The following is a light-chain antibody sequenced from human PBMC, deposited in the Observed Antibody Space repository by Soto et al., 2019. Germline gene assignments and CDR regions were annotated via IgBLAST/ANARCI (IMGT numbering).Light chain of an antibody. CDR3: QQRHNWPIT. CDR2: GAS. J-gene: IGKJ5*01. V-gene: IGKV3D-20*02. CDR1: QSVSSDF. Sequence: EIVLTQSPDILSLSPGDRATLSCRASQSVSSDFLVWYQQKPGQAPRLLIYGASSRAIGIPDRFSGSGSGTDFILTISRLEPEDFGVYYCQQRHNWPITFGQGTRLEIK.